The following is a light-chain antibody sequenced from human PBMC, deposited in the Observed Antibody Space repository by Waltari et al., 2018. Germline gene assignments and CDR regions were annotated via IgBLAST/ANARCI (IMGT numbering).Light chain of an antibody. V-gene: IGKV2-30*01. CDR3: MQGTPAFT. CDR1: QSLVFTDGNTY. Sequence: DVVMTQSPLSLSVTLGQPASISCRSSQSLVFTDGNTYLNWFHQRPGQSPRRLIYKVSNRETGVPDRFSGSGSGTDFTLKISRVDADDVGVYYCMQGTPAFTFGPGTKLEIK. J-gene: IGKJ2*01. CDR2: KVS.